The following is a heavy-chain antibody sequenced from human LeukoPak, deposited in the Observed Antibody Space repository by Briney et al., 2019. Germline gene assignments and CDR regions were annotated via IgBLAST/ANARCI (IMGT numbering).Heavy chain of an antibody. Sequence: PSETLFLTCSVSGGPICSYYWNWIRQPPGKGLEWIGYIYYNESPNYNPSLRSRVAVSLATSKNQFSLKLRSVTAADTAVYYCYTAVRGTRFDPWGLGTLVTVSS. V-gene: IGHV4-59*01. CDR1: GGPICSYY. CDR2: IYYNESP. J-gene: IGHJ5*02. CDR3: YTAVRGTRFDP. D-gene: IGHD1-14*01.